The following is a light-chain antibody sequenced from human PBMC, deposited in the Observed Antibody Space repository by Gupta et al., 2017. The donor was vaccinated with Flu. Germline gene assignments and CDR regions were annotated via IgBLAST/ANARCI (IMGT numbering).Light chain of an antibody. CDR1: QGVRRY. V-gene: IGKV3-15*01. CDR3: QQYNSYPPS. CDR2: GAS. J-gene: IGKJ4*01. Sequence: PSSQSVSPGERATITCRASQGVRRYLAWYQQKQGQAPKLLIYGASICASGVPSRFSGSGSGTEFTLTISSLQSEDFAAYYCQQYNSYPPSFGRGTKVEL.